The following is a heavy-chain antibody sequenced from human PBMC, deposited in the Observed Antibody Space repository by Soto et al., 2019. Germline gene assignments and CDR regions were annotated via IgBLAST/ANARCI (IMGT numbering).Heavy chain of an antibody. D-gene: IGHD6-13*01. CDR1: GFTFSSYG. V-gene: IGHV3-30*18. CDR2: ISYDGSNK. CDR3: AKALGYSSSWYWGGRAEYFQH. J-gene: IGHJ1*01. Sequence: QVQLVESGGGVVQPGRSLRLSCAASGFTFSSYGMHWVRQAPGKGLEWVAVISYDGSNKYYADSVKGRFTISRDNSKNTLYLQMHSLRAEDTAVYYCAKALGYSSSWYWGGRAEYFQHWGQGTLVTVSS.